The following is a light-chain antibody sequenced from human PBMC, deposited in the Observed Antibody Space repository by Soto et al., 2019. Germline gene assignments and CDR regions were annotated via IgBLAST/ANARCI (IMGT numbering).Light chain of an antibody. CDR3: QQSYSTPKT. V-gene: IGKV3-15*01. CDR1: QSVTNN. J-gene: IGKJ1*01. Sequence: EIVIAQSPATLSVSRGERATLSCRASQSVTNNLAWYQQKPGQTPKLLIYGASTRATGIPDRFSGSGSGTDFTLTISSLQPEDFATYYCQQSYSTPKTFGQGTKVDIK. CDR2: GAS.